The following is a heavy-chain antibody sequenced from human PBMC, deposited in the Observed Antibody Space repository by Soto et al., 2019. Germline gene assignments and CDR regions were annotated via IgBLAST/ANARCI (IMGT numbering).Heavy chain of an antibody. CDR1: GYTFTSYG. J-gene: IGHJ5*02. CDR3: ARDLARRITIFGVA. D-gene: IGHD3-3*01. V-gene: IGHV1-18*04. Sequence: GASVKVSCKASGYTFTSYGISWVRQAPGQGLEWMGWISAYNGDTNYAQKLQGRVTMTTDTSTSTAYMELRSLRSDDTAVYYCARDLARRITIFGVAWGQGTPVTVSS. CDR2: ISAYNGDT.